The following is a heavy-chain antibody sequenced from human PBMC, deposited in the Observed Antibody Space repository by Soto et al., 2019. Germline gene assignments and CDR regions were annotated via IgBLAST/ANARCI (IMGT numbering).Heavy chain of an antibody. J-gene: IGHJ4*02. CDR1: GFVFSNYG. D-gene: IGHD3-3*01. V-gene: IGHV3-30*18. Sequence: QVRLVQSGGGVVQPGRSLRLSCAASGFVFSNYGMHWARQAPGKGLEWVAVISYDGSDEYYADSVKGRFTISRDKPTDTLYLQMNSLRPEDTAVYYCAKSVGLWSGYSDYWGQGTLVTVSS. CDR3: AKSVGLWSGYSDY. CDR2: ISYDGSDE.